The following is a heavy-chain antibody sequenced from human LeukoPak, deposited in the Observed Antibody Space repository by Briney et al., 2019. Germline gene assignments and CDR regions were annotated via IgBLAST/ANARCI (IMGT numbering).Heavy chain of an antibody. J-gene: IGHJ4*02. Sequence: GGSLRLSCAASGFTFSSYWMSWVRQAPGKGLEWVANIKQDGSEKYYVDSVKGRFTISRDNAKNSLYLQMNSLKTEDTAVYYCTRPTQNQYSSGWYWNYWGQGTLVTVSS. V-gene: IGHV3-7*03. CDR1: GFTFSSYW. CDR2: IKQDGSEK. CDR3: TRPTQNQYSSGWYWNY. D-gene: IGHD6-19*01.